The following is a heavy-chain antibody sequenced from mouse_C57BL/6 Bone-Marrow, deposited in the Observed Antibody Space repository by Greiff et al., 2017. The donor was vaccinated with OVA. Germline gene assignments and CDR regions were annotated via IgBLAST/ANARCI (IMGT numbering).Heavy chain of an antibody. CDR2: INPGSGGT. CDR3: ARGGLLPFDD. Sequence: VQLQQSGAELVRPGTSVKVSCKASGYAFTNYLIEWVKQRPGQGLEWIGVINPGSGGTNYNEKFKGKATLTADKSSSTAYMQLSSLTSEDSAVYFCARGGLLPFDDWGQGTTLTVSS. CDR1: GYAFTNYL. J-gene: IGHJ2*01. V-gene: IGHV1-54*01. D-gene: IGHD2-3*01.